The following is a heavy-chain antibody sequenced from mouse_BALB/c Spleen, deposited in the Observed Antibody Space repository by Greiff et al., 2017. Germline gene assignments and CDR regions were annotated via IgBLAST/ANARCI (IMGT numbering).Heavy chain of an antibody. CDR2: INPSSGYT. Sequence: QVQLKESAAELARPGASVKMSCKASGYTFTSYTMHWVKQRPGQGLEWIGYINPSSGYTEYNQKFKDKTTLTADKSSSTAYMQLSSLTSEDSAVYYCARWGGYNHAMDYWGQGTSVTVSS. D-gene: IGHD2-2*01. CDR1: GYTFTSYT. CDR3: ARWGGYNHAMDY. J-gene: IGHJ4*01. V-gene: IGHV1-4*02.